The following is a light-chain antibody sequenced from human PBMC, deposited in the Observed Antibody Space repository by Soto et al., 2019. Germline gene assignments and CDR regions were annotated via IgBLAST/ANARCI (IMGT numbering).Light chain of an antibody. CDR1: QDIRPNY. J-gene: IGKJ1*01. Sequence: EIVLTQYPGTVSLSPGERATLSCRASQDIRPNYLAWYQHKPGQAPRLLISGAFTRATGIPSRFSGSGSGTDFTLTISRLEPGDFALYYCQQYAFSPGTFGQATKVEI. CDR2: GAF. V-gene: IGKV3-20*01. CDR3: QQYAFSPGT.